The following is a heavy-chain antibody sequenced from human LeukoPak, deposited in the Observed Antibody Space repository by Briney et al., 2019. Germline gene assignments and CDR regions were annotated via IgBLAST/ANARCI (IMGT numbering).Heavy chain of an antibody. Sequence: PGGSLRLSCAASGFTFSTYSMNWVRQAPGKGLEWVSYISSSSSTIYYADSVKGRFTISRDNAKNSLYLQMNSLRDEDAAVYYCARDLPPGSSGWYLGYWGQGTLVTVSS. CDR3: ARDLPPGSSGWYLGY. J-gene: IGHJ4*02. CDR2: ISSSSSTI. V-gene: IGHV3-48*02. D-gene: IGHD6-19*01. CDR1: GFTFSTYS.